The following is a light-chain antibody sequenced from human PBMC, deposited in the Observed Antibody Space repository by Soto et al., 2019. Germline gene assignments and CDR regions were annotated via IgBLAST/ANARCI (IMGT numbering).Light chain of an antibody. CDR1: QGISGW. V-gene: IGKV1-5*01. Sequence: DIPMTQSPSTLSASVGDRVTITCRASQGISGWLAWYQQKAGKAPRLLIFDASSLMSGFPSRFSGSGYGTEFTLTMNMPLTDDSATCYCKQYDSFSLWTFGQGNKVEIK. CDR3: KQYDSFSLWT. J-gene: IGKJ1*01. CDR2: DAS.